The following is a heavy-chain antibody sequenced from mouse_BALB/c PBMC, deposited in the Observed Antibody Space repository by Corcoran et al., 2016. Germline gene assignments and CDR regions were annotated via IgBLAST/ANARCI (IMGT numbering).Heavy chain of an antibody. J-gene: IGHJ2*01. Sequence: EVQLRKCRRVKVKPGATANVSYRTSEYTFTEYTMNWVTQSHGKSLEWIGGINPNNGGTSYNQNFMGKATLTVGKSSSTAYMELRSLTSEDSAVYYFARGDYCGHGTLLTVPT. V-gene: IGHV1-18*01. CDR1: EYTFTEYT. CDR2: INPNNGGT. CDR3: ARGDY.